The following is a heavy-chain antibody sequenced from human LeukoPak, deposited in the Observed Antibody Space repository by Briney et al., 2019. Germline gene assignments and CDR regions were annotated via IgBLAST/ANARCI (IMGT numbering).Heavy chain of an antibody. CDR3: ARDRRVWGSSREFDY. V-gene: IGHV4-38-2*02. CDR2: IYHSGST. Sequence: PSETLSLTCAVSGYSISSGYYWGWIRQPPGKGLEWIGSIYHSGSTYYNPSLKSRVTISVDTSKNQFSLKLSSVTAADTAVYYCARDRRVWGSSREFDYWGQGTLVTVSS. CDR1: GYSISSGYY. D-gene: IGHD3-16*02. J-gene: IGHJ4*02.